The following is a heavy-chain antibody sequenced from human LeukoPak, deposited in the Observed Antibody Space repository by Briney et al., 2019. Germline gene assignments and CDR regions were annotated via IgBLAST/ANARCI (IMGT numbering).Heavy chain of an antibody. J-gene: IGHJ4*02. CDR1: GYTFTSYY. D-gene: IGHD5-24*01. CDR3: ARIDGYNDY. CDR2: INPNSGST. V-gene: IGHV1-46*01. Sequence: ASVKVSCKASGYTFTSYYMHWVRQAPGQGLEWMGLINPNSGSTSYAQKFQGWVTMTRDTSTSTVYMELSRLRSEDTAVYYCARIDGYNDYWGQGTLVTVSS.